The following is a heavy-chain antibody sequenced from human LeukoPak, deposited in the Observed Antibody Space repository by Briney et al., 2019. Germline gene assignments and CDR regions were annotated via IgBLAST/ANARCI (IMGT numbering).Heavy chain of an antibody. Sequence: SETLSLTCTVSGGSISSYYWSWIRQPPGKGLEWIGYIYYSGSTNYNPSLKSRVTISVDTSKNQFSLKLSSVTAADTAVYYCAREIYGDYVSWFDPWGQGTLVTVSS. CDR1: GGSISSYY. J-gene: IGHJ5*02. D-gene: IGHD4-17*01. CDR2: IYYSGST. CDR3: AREIYGDYVSWFDP. V-gene: IGHV4-59*01.